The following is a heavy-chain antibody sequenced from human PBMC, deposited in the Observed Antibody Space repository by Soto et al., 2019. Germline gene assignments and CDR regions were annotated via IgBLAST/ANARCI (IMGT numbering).Heavy chain of an antibody. Sequence: SVKVSCKASGGTFSSYAISWVRQAPGQGLEWMGGIIHIFGTANYAQKFQGRVTITADESTSTAYMELSSLRSEDTAVYYCASTRGSSGHNWFDPWGQGTLITVSS. CDR3: ASTRGSSGHNWFDP. V-gene: IGHV1-69*13. J-gene: IGHJ5*02. CDR1: GGTFSSYA. CDR2: IIHIFGTA. D-gene: IGHD3-22*01.